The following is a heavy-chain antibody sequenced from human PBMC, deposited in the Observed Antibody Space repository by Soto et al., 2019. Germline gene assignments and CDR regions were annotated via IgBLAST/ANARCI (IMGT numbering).Heavy chain of an antibody. V-gene: IGHV1-2*04. Sequence: VQLVQSGAEVKKPGASVKVSCKSSGDSFNDYYLHWVRQAPGQGLEWMGWINPNSGVTKYAQKVQGWVTMTRDTSIRTVYMELSRLRSDDTAVYYCARESGGATATLDYYDFSMDVWGKGTTVTVSS. J-gene: IGHJ6*03. D-gene: IGHD5-12*01. CDR1: GDSFNDYY. CDR3: ARESGGATATLDYYDFSMDV. CDR2: INPNSGVT.